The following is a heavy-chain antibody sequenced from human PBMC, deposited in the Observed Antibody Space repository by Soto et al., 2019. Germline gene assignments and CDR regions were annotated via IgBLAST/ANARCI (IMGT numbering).Heavy chain of an antibody. CDR2: IIPIFGTA. CDR3: AHRNYYESRGYYYYFDY. CDR1: GGTFSSYA. Sequence: ASVKVSCKASGGTFSSYAISWVRPAPGQGLEWMGGIIPIFGTANYAQKFQGRVTITADESTSTAYMELNSLRAEDTAVYYCAHRNYYESRGYYYYFDYWGQGTLVTVSS. V-gene: IGHV1-69*13. D-gene: IGHD3-22*01. J-gene: IGHJ4*02.